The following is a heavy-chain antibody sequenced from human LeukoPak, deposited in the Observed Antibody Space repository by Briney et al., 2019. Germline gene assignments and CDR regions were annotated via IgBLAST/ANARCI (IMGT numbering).Heavy chain of an antibody. V-gene: IGHV4-31*03. J-gene: IGHJ3*02. D-gene: IGHD3-22*01. CDR3: ATRYYDSSGYYFLDAFDI. Sequence: SETLSLTCTVSGGSISSGGYYWSWIRLHPGKGLEWIGYIYYSGSTYYNPSLKSRVTISVDTSKNQFSLKLSSVTAADTAVYYCATRYYDSSGYYFLDAFDIWGQGTMVTVSS. CDR1: GGSISSGGYY. CDR2: IYYSGST.